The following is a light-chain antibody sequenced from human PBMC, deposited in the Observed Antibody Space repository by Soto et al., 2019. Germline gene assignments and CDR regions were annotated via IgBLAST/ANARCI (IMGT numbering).Light chain of an antibody. Sequence: ESVLTQSPGTLSLSPGERATLSCRASQSASSSYLAWYQQKPGQAPRLLIYGASSRATGIPDRFSGSGSGTDFTLTISRLEPEDFAVYYCQQYGGSPLYTFGQGTK. CDR3: QQYGGSPLYT. V-gene: IGKV3-20*01. CDR1: QSASSSY. J-gene: IGKJ2*01. CDR2: GAS.